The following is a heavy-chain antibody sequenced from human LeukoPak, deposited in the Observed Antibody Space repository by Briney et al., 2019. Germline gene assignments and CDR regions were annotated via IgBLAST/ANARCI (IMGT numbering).Heavy chain of an antibody. D-gene: IGHD5-12*01. CDR2: IYYSGST. Sequence: SETLSLTCTVSGGSISSYYWSWIRQPPGKGLGWIGYIYYSGSTNYNPSLKSRVTISVDTSKNQFSLKLSSVTAADTAVYYCARTKVATNEYYFDYWGQGTLVTVSS. CDR1: GGSISSYY. V-gene: IGHV4-59*01. CDR3: ARTKVATNEYYFDY. J-gene: IGHJ4*02.